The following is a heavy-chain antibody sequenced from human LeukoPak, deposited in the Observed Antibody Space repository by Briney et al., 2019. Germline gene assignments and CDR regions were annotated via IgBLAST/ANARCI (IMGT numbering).Heavy chain of an antibody. CDR3: ARAGEMATIGYFDY. V-gene: IGHV4-59*11. CDR1: GGSISSHY. CDR2: IYYSGST. J-gene: IGHJ4*02. Sequence: NPSETLSLTCTVSGGSISSHYWSWIRQPPGKGLEWIGYIYYSGSTNYNPSLKSRVTISVDTSKNQFSLKLSSVTAADTAVYYCARAGEMATIGYFDYWGQGTLVTVSS. D-gene: IGHD5-24*01.